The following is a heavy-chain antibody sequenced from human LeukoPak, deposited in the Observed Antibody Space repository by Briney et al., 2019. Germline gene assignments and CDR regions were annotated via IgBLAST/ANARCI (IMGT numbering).Heavy chain of an antibody. Sequence: PSQTLSLTCTVSGGSISSGGYYWSWIRQPPGKGLEWIGYIYHSGSTYYNPSLKSRVTISVDRSKNQFSLKLSSVTAADTAVYYCARERPGLYDFWSGYLDYWGQGTLVTVSS. CDR3: ARERPGLYDFWSGYLDY. CDR1: GGSISSGGYY. D-gene: IGHD3-3*01. CDR2: IYHSGST. J-gene: IGHJ4*02. V-gene: IGHV4-30-2*01.